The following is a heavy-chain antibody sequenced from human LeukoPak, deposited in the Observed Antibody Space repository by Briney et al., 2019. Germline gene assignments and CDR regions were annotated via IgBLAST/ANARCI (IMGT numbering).Heavy chain of an antibody. D-gene: IGHD4-4*01. CDR3: ARERSSNLKYYYYGMDV. V-gene: IGHV4-31*03. J-gene: IGHJ6*02. Sequence: SQTLSLTCTVSGGSISSGGYYWSWIRQHPGKGLEWIGYIYYSGSTYYNPSLKSRVTISVDTPKNQFSLKLSSVTAADTAVYYCARERSSNLKYYYYGMDVWGQGTTVTVSS. CDR2: IYYSGST. CDR1: GGSISSGGYY.